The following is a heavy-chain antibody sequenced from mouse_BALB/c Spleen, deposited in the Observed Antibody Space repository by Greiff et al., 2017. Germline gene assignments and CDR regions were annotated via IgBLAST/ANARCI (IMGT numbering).Heavy chain of an antibody. V-gene: IGHV14-3*02. D-gene: IGHD4-1*01. J-gene: IGHJ4*01. Sequence: VQLQQSGAELVKPGASVKLSCTASGFNIKDTYMHWVKQRPEQGLEWIGRIDPANGNTKYDPKFQGKATITADTSSNTAYLQLSSLTSEDTAVYYCASGTGTVYAMDYWGQGTSVTVSS. CDR1: GFNIKDTY. CDR3: ASGTGTVYAMDY. CDR2: IDPANGNT.